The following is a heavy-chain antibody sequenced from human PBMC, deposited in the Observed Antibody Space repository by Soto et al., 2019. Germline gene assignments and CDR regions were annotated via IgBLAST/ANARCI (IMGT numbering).Heavy chain of an antibody. D-gene: IGHD5-12*01. J-gene: IGHJ6*01. V-gene: IGHV3-9*01. CDR2: ISWNSGSI. Sequence: EVQLVESGGGLVQPGRSLRLSCAASGFTFDDYAMHWVRQAPGKGLEWVSGISWNSGSIGYADSVKGRFTISRDNAKNSLYLQMNSLRAEDTALYYCAKDEDVDIVATSNYYYYGMDVW. CDR3: AKDEDVDIVATSNYYYYGMDV. CDR1: GFTFDDYA.